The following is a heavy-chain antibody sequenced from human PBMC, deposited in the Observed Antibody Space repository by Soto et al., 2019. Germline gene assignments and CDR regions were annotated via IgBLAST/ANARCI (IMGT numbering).Heavy chain of an antibody. D-gene: IGHD6-13*01. CDR1: GYTFTSYA. CDR3: ARDLGIRGRIAAAGTTGGAFDI. J-gene: IGHJ3*02. V-gene: IGHV1-3*01. CDR2: INAGNGNT. Sequence: ASVKVSCKASGYTFTSYAMHWVRQAPGQRLEWMGWINAGNGNTKYSQKFQGRVTITRDTSASTAYMELSSLRSEDTAVYYCARDLGIRGRIAAAGTTGGAFDIWGQGTMVTVSS.